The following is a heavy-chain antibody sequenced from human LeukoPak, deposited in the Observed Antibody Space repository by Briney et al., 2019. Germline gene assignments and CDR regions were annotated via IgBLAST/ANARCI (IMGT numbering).Heavy chain of an antibody. V-gene: IGHV1-46*01. CDR3: TRPTRIVGAIYYFDY. Sequence: ASVKVSCKASGGTFSSYAISWVRQAPGQGLEWMGIINPSGGSTSYAQKFQGRVTMTRDTSTSTVYMELSSLRSEDTAVYYCTRPTRIVGAIYYFDYWGQGTLVTVSS. J-gene: IGHJ4*02. CDR1: GGTFSSYA. CDR2: INPSGGST. D-gene: IGHD1-26*01.